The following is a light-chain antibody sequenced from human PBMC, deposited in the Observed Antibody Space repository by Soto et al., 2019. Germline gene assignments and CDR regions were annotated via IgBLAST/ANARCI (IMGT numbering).Light chain of an antibody. CDR3: PPIS. J-gene: IGKJ5*01. Sequence: DIQMTQSPSSLSASVGDRVTITCRASQSISSYLNWYQQKPGKAPKLLIYAASSLQSGVPSRFSGSGSGTDFTLTISSLQPEDFATYTVPPISFGQGTRLEIK. V-gene: IGKV1-39*01. CDR1: QSISSY. CDR2: AAS.